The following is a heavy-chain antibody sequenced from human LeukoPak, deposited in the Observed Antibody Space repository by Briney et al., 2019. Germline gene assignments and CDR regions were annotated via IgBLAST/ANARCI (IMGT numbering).Heavy chain of an antibody. Sequence: PSQTLSLTCTVSGGSISSGSYYWSWIRQPAGKGLEWIGRIYTSGSTNYNPSLKSRVTISVDTSKNQFSLKLSSVTAADTAVYYCATLWGDSGSWYLDYWGQGTLVSVSS. CDR1: GGSISSGSYY. J-gene: IGHJ4*02. CDR3: ATLWGDSGSWYLDY. D-gene: IGHD6-13*01. CDR2: IYTSGST. V-gene: IGHV4-61*02.